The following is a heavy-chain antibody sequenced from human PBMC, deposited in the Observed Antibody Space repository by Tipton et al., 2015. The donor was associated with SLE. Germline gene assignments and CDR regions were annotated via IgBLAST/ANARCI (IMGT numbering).Heavy chain of an antibody. D-gene: IGHD3-10*01. CDR1: SESFSIYW. CDR3: SRGVRYYASGTYPYFYYFMDV. V-gene: IGHV4-34*01. J-gene: IGHJ6*03. Sequence: TLSLTCAVDSESFSIYWWTWIRQPPGKGLEWIGYIYYSGTTNYNPSLMSRVTISVDTSKNQFSLSLSSVTAADTAVYYCSRGVRYYASGTYPYFYYFMDVWGIGTTVTVSS. CDR2: IYYSGTT.